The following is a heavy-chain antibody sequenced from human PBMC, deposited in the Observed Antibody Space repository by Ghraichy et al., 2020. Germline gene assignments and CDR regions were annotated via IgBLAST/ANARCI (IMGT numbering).Heavy chain of an antibody. CDR1: GGSFSGYY. V-gene: IGHV4-34*01. Sequence: SETLSLTCAVYGGSFSGYYWSWIRQPPGKGLEWIGEINHSGSTNYNPSLKSRVTISVDTSKNQFSLKLSSVTAADTAVYYCARERMFAYFDYWGQGTLVTVSS. CDR2: INHSGST. D-gene: IGHD1-1*01. J-gene: IGHJ4*02. CDR3: ARERMFAYFDY.